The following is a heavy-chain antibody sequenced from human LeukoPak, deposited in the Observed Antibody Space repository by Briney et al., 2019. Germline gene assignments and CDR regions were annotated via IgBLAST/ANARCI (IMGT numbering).Heavy chain of an antibody. CDR3: VKGTQYCGGDCYDY. CDR1: GFPFRRYA. J-gene: IGHJ4*02. CDR2: ISSNGGIT. Sequence: GGHLRLSCSASGFPFRRYAMHWVRPSPGKGLEYVSGISSNGGITHHADSVKGRFTISRDNSKNTLYLQMSSLRAEDTAVFYCVKGTQYCGGDCYDYWGQGTLVTVSS. D-gene: IGHD2-21*01. V-gene: IGHV3-64D*06.